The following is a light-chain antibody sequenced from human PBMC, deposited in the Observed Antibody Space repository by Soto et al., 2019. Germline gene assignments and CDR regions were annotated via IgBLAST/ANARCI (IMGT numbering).Light chain of an antibody. V-gene: IGKV3-20*01. CDR2: GAS. CDR1: QTVLNNY. Sequence: DIVLTQSPGTLSLSPGERATLSCRASQTVLNNYLTWYQQKPGQAPRRLIFGASLRATGIPDRFSGSGSGTDFTLTISRLEPEDFAVLYCQQYGTSEIIFGQGTRLEIK. CDR3: QQYGTSEII. J-gene: IGKJ5*01.